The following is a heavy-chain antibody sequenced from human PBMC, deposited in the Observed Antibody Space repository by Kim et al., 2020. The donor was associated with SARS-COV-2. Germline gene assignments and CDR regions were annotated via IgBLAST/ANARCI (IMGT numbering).Heavy chain of an antibody. D-gene: IGHD3-22*01. CDR1: GFTFGGYA. J-gene: IGHJ4*02. Sequence: GGSLRLSCAASGFTFGGYAMSWVRQAPGKGLEWVSAISDGGSDTYYADSVKGRFTISRDNAWNTLHLQMNSLRADDTAVYYCAKRSAYLYDSSGPHFDHWGQGTLVTVSS. CDR3: AKRSAYLYDSSGPHFDH. V-gene: IGHV3-23*01. CDR2: ISDGGSDT.